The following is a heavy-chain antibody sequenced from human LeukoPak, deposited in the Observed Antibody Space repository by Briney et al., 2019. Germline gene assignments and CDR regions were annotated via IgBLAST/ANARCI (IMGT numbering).Heavy chain of an antibody. CDR3: ARDPRAGSGDDY. CDR1: GYTFTSYY. V-gene: IGHV1-46*03. CDR2: INPSGGST. D-gene: IGHD3-10*01. J-gene: IGHJ4*02. Sequence: ASVKVSRKSSGYTFTSYYMHGVRQAPGQGLEWMGIINPSGGSTSYAQKFQGRVTMTRDTSTSTVYMELSSLRSEDTAVYYCARDPRAGSGDDYWGQGTLVNVSS.